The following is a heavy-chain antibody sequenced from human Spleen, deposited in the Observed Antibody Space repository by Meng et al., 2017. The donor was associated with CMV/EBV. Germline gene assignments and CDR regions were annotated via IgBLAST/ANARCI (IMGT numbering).Heavy chain of an antibody. J-gene: IGHJ4*02. D-gene: IGHD1-26*01. CDR2: INHGGST. V-gene: IGHV4-34*01. Sequence: SETLSLTCGVYGGSLSAYYWSWIRQPPGKGPEWIGEINHGGSTNYSPSLKSRVTISVDMSKNQFSLKLNSVTAADTAVYYCARGRKWDQPPGYWGQGKLVTVSS. CDR1: GGSLSAYY. CDR3: ARGRKWDQPPGY.